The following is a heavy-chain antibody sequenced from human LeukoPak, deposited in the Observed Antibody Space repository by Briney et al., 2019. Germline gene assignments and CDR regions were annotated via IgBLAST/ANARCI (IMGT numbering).Heavy chain of an antibody. CDR3: ARGGFLDPFDP. CDR1: GGSISNYY. D-gene: IGHD1-1*01. V-gene: IGHV4-59*01. J-gene: IGHJ5*02. CDR2: IYYSGST. Sequence: PSETQSLTCTLSGGSISNYYWNWIRQPPGKGLDWIGYIYYSGSTKYNPSLKSRVTISVDTSKNQFSLRLSSVTAADTAVYYCARGGFLDPFDPWGQGTLVTVSS.